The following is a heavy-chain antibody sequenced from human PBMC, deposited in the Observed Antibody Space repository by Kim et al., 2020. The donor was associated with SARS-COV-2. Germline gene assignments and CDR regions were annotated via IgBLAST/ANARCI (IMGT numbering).Heavy chain of an antibody. CDR3: ARQDPNNYGGGWFDP. CDR1: GYSFTSYW. V-gene: IGHV5-10-1*01. J-gene: IGHJ5*02. Sequence: GESLKISCKGSGYSFTSYWISWVRQMPGKGLEWMGRIDPSDSYTNYSPSFQGHVTISADKSISTAYLQWSSLKASDTAMYYCARQDPNNYGGGWFDPWGQGTLVTVSS. D-gene: IGHD5-18*01. CDR2: IDPSDSYT.